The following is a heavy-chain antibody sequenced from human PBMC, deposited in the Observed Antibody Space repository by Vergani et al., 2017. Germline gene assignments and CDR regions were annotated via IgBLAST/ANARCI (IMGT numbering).Heavy chain of an antibody. CDR2: IDWDDDK. CDR1: GFSLSTSGMC. Sequence: QVTLRESGPALVKPTQTPTLTCTFSGFSLSTSGMCVSWLRPPPGKALEWLARIDWDDDKYFNTSLKTRLTISKDASKNQVVLTMTNMDPVDTATYYCARIRRMGRSGYDIFDFWGQGILVTVAS. D-gene: IGHD5-12*01. J-gene: IGHJ4*02. V-gene: IGHV2-70*15. CDR3: ARIRRMGRSGYDIFDF.